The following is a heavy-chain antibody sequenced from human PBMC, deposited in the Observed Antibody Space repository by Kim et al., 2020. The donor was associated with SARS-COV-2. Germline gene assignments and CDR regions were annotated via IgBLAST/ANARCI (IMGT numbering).Heavy chain of an antibody. V-gene: IGHV5-51*01. CDR2: IYPGDSDT. CDR1: GYSFTSYW. D-gene: IGHD6-13*01. CDR3: ARPGWGPVPIPGIAAGALGV. Sequence: GESLKISCKGSGYSFTSYWIGWVRQMPGKGLEWMGIIYPGDSDTRYSPSFQGQVTISADKSISTAYLQWSSLKASDTAMYYCARPGWGPVPIPGIAAGALGVWGQGTTVTVSS. J-gene: IGHJ6*02.